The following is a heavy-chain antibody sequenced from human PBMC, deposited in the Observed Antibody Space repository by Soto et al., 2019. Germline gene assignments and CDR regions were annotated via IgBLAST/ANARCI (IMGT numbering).Heavy chain of an antibody. Sequence: EVQLLESGGGLVQPGGSLRLSCAASGITFRNYAMSWVRQAPGKGLEWVSTISGSGGSTYYADSVKGRLTISRDNSKNTLYLQTNSLRAEDTAVYYCAKDPEWELPKYYFDYWGQGTLVTVSS. D-gene: IGHD1-26*01. CDR1: GITFRNYA. CDR3: AKDPEWELPKYYFDY. CDR2: ISGSGGST. J-gene: IGHJ4*02. V-gene: IGHV3-23*01.